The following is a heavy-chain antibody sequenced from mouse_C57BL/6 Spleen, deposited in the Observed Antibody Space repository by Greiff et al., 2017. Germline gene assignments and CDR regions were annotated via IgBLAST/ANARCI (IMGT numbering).Heavy chain of an antibody. CDR1: GYTFTNYW. CDR2: IYPGGGYT. J-gene: IGHJ4*01. Sequence: VQLQQSGAELVRPGPSVKMSCKASGYTFTNYWIGWAQQRPGHGLEWIGDIYPGGGYTNYNEKLQGQATLTADKSSSTAYMQFSSLTSEDSAIYCCARGPGEGAMDYWGQGTSVTVSS. CDR3: ARGPGEGAMDY. V-gene: IGHV1-63*01.